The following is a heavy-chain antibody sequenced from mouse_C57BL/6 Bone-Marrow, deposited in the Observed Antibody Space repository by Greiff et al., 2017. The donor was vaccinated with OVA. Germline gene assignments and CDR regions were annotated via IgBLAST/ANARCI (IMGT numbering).Heavy chain of an antibody. J-gene: IGHJ1*03. CDR3: ARHEAYYSNRGWYFDV. D-gene: IGHD2-5*01. V-gene: IGHV1-62-2*01. CDR1: GYTFTEYT. CDR2: FYPGSGSI. Sequence: LVESGAELVKPGASVKLSCKASGYTFTEYTIHWVKQRSGQGLEWIGWFYPGSGSIKYNEKFKDKATLTADKSSSTVYMELSRLTSEDSAVYFWARHEAYYSNRGWYFDVWGTGTTVTVSS.